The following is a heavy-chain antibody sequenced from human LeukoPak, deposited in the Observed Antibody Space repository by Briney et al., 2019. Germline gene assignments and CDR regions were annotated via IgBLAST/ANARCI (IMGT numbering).Heavy chain of an antibody. CDR2: IYYNARST. D-gene: IGHD1-1*01. CDR1: GGSISDYY. V-gene: IGHV4-59*08. J-gene: IGHJ3*02. Sequence: SETLSLTCTVSGGSISDYYWSWIRQPPGKGLEWIGYIYYNARSTKYSPSHKSRVTISVDMSKNQFSLKLSSVTAADTAVYYCASSTTGTSTGNAFDIWGQGTMVTVSS. CDR3: ASSTTGTSTGNAFDI.